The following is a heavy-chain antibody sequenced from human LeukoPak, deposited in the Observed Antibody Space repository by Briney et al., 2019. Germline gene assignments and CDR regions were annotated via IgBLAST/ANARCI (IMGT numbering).Heavy chain of an antibody. V-gene: IGHV3-64*01. CDR2: ISGNGGNT. CDR1: GFTFSSYA. CDR3: ARDSCSGDRCWHYFVN. J-gene: IGHJ4*02. Sequence: PGGSLRLSCAASGFTFSSYAMHWVRQAPGKGLEYVSAISGNGGNTFYANSVKGRFTISRDNSKNTLYLQMGSLKPEDMAVYYCARDSCSGDRCWHYFVNWGQGTLVTVSS. D-gene: IGHD2-15*01.